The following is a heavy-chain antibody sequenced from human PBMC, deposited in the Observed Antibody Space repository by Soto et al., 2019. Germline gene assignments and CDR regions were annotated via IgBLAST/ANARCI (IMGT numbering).Heavy chain of an antibody. J-gene: IGHJ6*02. CDR1: GFTFSAYG. V-gene: IGHV3-30*18. D-gene: IGHD1-26*01. CDR2: VSYDGSHK. CDR3: AKDRAGYSRGMDV. Sequence: EQLVESGGGVVQPGKSLRLSCAASGFTFSAYGMHWVRQSPGKGLEWVTLVSYDGSHKYYADSVKGRFTISRDNSENTLFLQMNSLGDEDTAVYYCAKDRAGYSRGMDVWGQGTTVTVSS.